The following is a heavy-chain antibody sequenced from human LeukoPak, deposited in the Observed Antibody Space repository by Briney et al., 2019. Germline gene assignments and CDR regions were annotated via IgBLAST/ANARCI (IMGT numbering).Heavy chain of an antibody. D-gene: IGHD6-19*01. V-gene: IGHV1-2*02. Sequence: ASVKVSCKASGYTFTGYYMHWVRQAPGQGLEWMGWINPNSGGTNYAQKFQGRVTMTRDTSISTAYMELSRLRSDDTAVYYCAGSSGWYRAHPVLPLYAHEIFDYWGQGTLVTVSS. J-gene: IGHJ4*02. CDR1: GYTFTGYY. CDR3: AGSSGWYRAHPVLPLYAHEIFDY. CDR2: INPNSGGT.